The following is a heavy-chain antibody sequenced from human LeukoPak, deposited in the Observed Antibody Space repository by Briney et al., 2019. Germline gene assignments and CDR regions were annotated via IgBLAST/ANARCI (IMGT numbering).Heavy chain of an antibody. V-gene: IGHV3-33*06. CDR3: AKLGGHPLHNYYVGV. J-gene: IGHJ6*03. D-gene: IGHD3-16*01. Sequence: PGGSLRLSCAASGFTFSSYGMHWVRQAPGKGPEWVAVIWYDGSNKYYADSVKGRFTISRDNSNNTLYLQMNSLRAEDTAVYYCAKLGGHPLHNYYVGVWAKGPRSPSP. CDR1: GFTFSSYG. CDR2: IWYDGSNK.